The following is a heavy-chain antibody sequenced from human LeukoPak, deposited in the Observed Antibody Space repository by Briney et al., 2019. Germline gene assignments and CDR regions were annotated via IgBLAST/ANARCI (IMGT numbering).Heavy chain of an antibody. J-gene: IGHJ2*01. CDR3: ARGERWLRDRYFGL. CDR2: IYHSGST. CDR1: GYSISSGYY. V-gene: IGHV4-38-2*02. Sequence: SETLSLTCTVSGYSISSGYYWGWIRQPPGKGLEWIGSIYHSGSTYYNPSLKSRVTISVDTSKNQFSLKLSSVTAADTAVYYCARGERWLRDRYFGLWGRGTLVTVSS. D-gene: IGHD5-24*01.